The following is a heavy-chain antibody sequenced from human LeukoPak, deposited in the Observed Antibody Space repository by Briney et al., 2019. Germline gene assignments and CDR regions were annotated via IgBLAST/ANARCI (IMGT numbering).Heavy chain of an antibody. D-gene: IGHD5-24*01. V-gene: IGHV5-51*01. CDR2: IYPGDSDT. CDR3: AVPLEMATTLRPGDY. Sequence: GESLKISCKVSGHSFPSYWIGCVRQMPGKGLEWMGIIYPGDSDTRYRPSFQGQVTISADKSISTAYLQWSSLKASDTAMYYCAVPLEMATTLRPGDYWGQGTLVTVSS. CDR1: GHSFPSYW. J-gene: IGHJ4*02.